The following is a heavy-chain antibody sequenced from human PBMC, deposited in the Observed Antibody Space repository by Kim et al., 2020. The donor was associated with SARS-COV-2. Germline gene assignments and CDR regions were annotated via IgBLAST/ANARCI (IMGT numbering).Heavy chain of an antibody. CDR1: GFTFSSHT. V-gene: IGHV3-21*06. CDR3: ARGRLIGYCSGGSCSFTPFDY. D-gene: IGHD2-15*01. J-gene: IGHJ4*02. Sequence: GGSLRLSCAASGFTFSSHTMNWVRQAPGKGLEWISSISSSPSSSYIYYTDSVKGRFTISRDNAKNSLYLKMNSLKVEDTAVYYCARGRLIGYCSGGSCSFTPFDYWGQGTLVSVSS. CDR2: ISSSPSSSYI.